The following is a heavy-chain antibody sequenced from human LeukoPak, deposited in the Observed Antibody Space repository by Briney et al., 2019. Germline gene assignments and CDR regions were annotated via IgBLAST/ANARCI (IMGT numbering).Heavy chain of an antibody. CDR3: ARVTYSRDYYYYMDV. J-gene: IGHJ6*03. D-gene: IGHD2-21*01. Sequence: GGSLRLSCAASGFTVSSNYMSWVRQAPGKGLEWVSSISSSSSYIYYADSVKGRFTISRDNAKNSLYLQMNSLRAEDTAVYYCARVTYSRDYYYYMDVWGKGTTVTVSS. V-gene: IGHV3-21*01. CDR2: ISSSSSYI. CDR1: GFTVSSNY.